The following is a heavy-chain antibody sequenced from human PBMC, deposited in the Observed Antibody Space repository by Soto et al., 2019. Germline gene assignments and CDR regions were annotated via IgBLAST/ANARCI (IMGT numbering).Heavy chain of an antibody. V-gene: IGHV1-69*06. CDR2: IIPIFGTA. J-gene: IGHJ6*02. Sequence: QVQLVQSGAEVKKPGSSVKVSCKASGGTFSSYAISWVRQAPGQGLEWMGGIIPIFGTANYAQKFQGRVTITADKSTSTANMELSSLRSEDTAVYYCASPQDIVVVPAAKGGYYYYGMDVWGQGTTVTVSS. CDR3: ASPQDIVVVPAAKGGYYYYGMDV. CDR1: GGTFSSYA. D-gene: IGHD2-2*01.